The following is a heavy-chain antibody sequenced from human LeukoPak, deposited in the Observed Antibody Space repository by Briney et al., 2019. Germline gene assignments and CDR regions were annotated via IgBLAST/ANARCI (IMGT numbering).Heavy chain of an antibody. Sequence: GGSLRLSCAASGFTFSSYWMHWVRQAPGKGLVWVSRINSDGSSTSYADSVKGRFTISRDNAKNTLYLQMNSLTAEDTAVYYCARDAMIGSVYPDYWGQGTLVTVSS. CDR2: INSDGSST. J-gene: IGHJ4*02. CDR1: GFTFSSYW. D-gene: IGHD3-22*01. CDR3: ARDAMIGSVYPDY. V-gene: IGHV3-74*01.